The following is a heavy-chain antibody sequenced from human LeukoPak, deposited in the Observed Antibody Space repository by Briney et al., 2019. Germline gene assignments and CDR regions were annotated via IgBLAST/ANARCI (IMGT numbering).Heavy chain of an antibody. CDR2: IIPIFGTA. J-gene: IGHJ5*02. CDR3: AREGTAMVYNWIDP. CDR1: GGTFSSYA. V-gene: IGHV1-69*05. D-gene: IGHD5-18*01. Sequence: ASVKVSCKASGGTFSSYAISWVRQAPGQGLEWMGGIIPIFGTANYAQKFQGRVTITTDESTSTAYMELRSLRSEETAVYCCAREGTAMVYNWIDPWGQGTLVTVSS.